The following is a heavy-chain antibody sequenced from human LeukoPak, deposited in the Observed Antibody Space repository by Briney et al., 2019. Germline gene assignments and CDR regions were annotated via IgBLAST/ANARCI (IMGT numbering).Heavy chain of an antibody. CDR3: AKDRGGAFDI. J-gene: IGHJ3*02. CDR2: ISYDGSNK. D-gene: IGHD3-10*01. CDR1: GFTFSSYG. Sequence: GGSLRLSCTASGFTFSSYGMHWVRQAPGKGLEWVAVISYDGSNKYYADSVKGRFTVSRGNSKNTLYLQMNSLRAEDTAVYYCAKDRGGAFDIWGQGTMVTVSS. V-gene: IGHV3-30*18.